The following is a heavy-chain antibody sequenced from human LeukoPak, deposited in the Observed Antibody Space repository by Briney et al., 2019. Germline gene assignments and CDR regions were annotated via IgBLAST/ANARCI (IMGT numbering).Heavy chain of an antibody. Sequence: SETLSLTCTVSGASISTSSYYWGWIRQAPGKGLEWIAYIYYSGSTYYSPSLRGRGTISMDTSKNQFSLNLSSVTAADTALYYCARQDVVAAATMSLLRHWFDPWGQGTLVTVSS. J-gene: IGHJ5*02. CDR2: IYYSGST. CDR1: GASISTSSYY. CDR3: ARQDVVAAATMSLLRHWFDP. D-gene: IGHD6-13*01. V-gene: IGHV4-39*01.